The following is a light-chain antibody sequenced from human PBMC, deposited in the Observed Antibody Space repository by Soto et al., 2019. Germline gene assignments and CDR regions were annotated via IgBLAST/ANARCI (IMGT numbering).Light chain of an antibody. CDR1: ESVTSSH. CDR3: QHYGSSSNT. Sequence: EIVLTQSPDTLSLSPGERATLSCRASESVTSSHLAWYQQKRGQAPRLLIYGESSRATDIPDRFSGSGSGTHFTLTISRLEPEDFAVYYCQHYGSSSNTFGQGTRLESK. J-gene: IGKJ5*01. CDR2: GES. V-gene: IGKV3-20*01.